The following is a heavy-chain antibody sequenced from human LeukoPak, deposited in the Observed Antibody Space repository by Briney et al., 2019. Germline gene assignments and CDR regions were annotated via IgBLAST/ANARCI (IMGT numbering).Heavy chain of an antibody. Sequence: SETLSLTCAVYGGSFSGYYRSWIRQPPGKGLEWIGSIYHSGSTYYNPSLKSRVTISVDTSKNQFSLKLSSVTAADTAVYYCARFGGWQYYFDYWGQGTLVTVSS. V-gene: IGHV4-34*01. CDR2: IYHSGST. CDR3: ARFGGWQYYFDY. CDR1: GGSFSGYY. D-gene: IGHD6-19*01. J-gene: IGHJ4*02.